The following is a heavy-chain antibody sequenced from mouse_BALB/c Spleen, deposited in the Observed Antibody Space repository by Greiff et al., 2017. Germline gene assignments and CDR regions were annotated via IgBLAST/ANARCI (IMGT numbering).Heavy chain of an antibody. CDR1: GFTFSSFG. J-gene: IGHJ3*01. V-gene: IGHV5-17*02. CDR3: ARSMITNGFFAY. D-gene: IGHD2-4*01. Sequence: EVKLVESGGGLVQPGGSRKLSCAASGFTFSSFGMHWVRQAPEKGLEWVAYISSGSSTIYYADTVKGRFTISRDNPKNTLFLQMTSLRSEDTAMYYCARSMITNGFFAYWGQGTLVTVSA. CDR2: ISSGSSTI.